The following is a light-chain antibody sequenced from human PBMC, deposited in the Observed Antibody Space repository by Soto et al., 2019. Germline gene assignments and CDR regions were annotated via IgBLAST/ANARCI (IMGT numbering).Light chain of an antibody. J-gene: IGLJ1*01. CDR2: EVS. Sequence: QSALTQPASVSGSPGQSITISCTGTSSVVGGYNYVSWYQQHPGKAPKLMIYEVSKRPSGVPDRFSGSKSGNTASLTVSGLQAEDEADYYCSSYAGSNNYVFGSGTKVTVL. V-gene: IGLV2-8*01. CDR1: SSVVGGYNY. CDR3: SSYAGSNNYV.